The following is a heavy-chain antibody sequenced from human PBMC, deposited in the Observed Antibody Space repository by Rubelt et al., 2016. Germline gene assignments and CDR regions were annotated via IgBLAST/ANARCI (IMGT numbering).Heavy chain of an antibody. CDR1: GFTFSSFG. CDR2: ISGSGGST. J-gene: IGHJ4*02. V-gene: IGHV3-23*04. Sequence: EVQLVESGGGLVQPGGSLRLSCAASGFTFSSFGMSWVRQAPGKGLQWVSSISGSGGSTYYADSVKGRFTISRDNAKNSLYLQVNRLRAEETAVYYCAKNDYGDYAGSFDYWGQGTLVTVSS. CDR3: AKNDYGDYAGSFDY. D-gene: IGHD4-17*01.